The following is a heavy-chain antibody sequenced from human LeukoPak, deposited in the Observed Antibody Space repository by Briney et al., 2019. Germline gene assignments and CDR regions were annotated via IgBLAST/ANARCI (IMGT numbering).Heavy chain of an antibody. Sequence: SETLSLTCTVSGGSISSGSYYWSWIRQPAGKGLEWIGRIYTSGSTNYNPSLKSRVTISVDTSKNQFSLKLSSVTAADTAVYYCARGGSWFDPWGQGTLVTVSS. J-gene: IGHJ5*02. V-gene: IGHV4-61*02. CDR2: IYTSGST. CDR1: GGSISSGSYY. D-gene: IGHD3-16*01. CDR3: ARGGSWFDP.